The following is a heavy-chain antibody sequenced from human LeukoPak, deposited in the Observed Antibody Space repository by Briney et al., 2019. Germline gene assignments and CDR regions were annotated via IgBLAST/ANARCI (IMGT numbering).Heavy chain of an antibody. V-gene: IGHV4-61*02. J-gene: IGHJ5*02. CDR3: ARDRPQSWFDP. CDR1: GGSISSSIYY. CDR2: IYTSGST. D-gene: IGHD7-27*01. Sequence: SQTLSLACTVSGGSISSSIYYWSWIRQPAGKGLEWIGRIYTSGSTNYSPSLKSRVTISVDTSKNQFSLKLSSVTAADTAVYYCARDRPQSWFDPWGQGTLVTASS.